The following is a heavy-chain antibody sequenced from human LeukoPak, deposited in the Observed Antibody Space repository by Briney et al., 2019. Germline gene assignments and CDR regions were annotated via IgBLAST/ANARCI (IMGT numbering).Heavy chain of an antibody. CDR2: IKQDGSEK. CDR1: GFTFSSYA. J-gene: IGHJ4*02. V-gene: IGHV3-7*01. CDR3: ARVCGDHTCFDY. D-gene: IGHD4-17*01. Sequence: PGGSLRLSCAASGFTFSSYAMSWVRQAPGKGLEWVANIKQDGSEKYYVDSVKGRFTISRDNAKNSLYLQMNSLRAEDTAVYYCARVCGDHTCFDYWGQGTLVTVSS.